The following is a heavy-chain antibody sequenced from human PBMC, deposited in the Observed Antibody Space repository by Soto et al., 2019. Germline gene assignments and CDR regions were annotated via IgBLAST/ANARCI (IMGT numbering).Heavy chain of an antibody. CDR3: AKTYSSGRGAFDV. Sequence: EVQLVESGGGLVQPGGSLRLSCAASGLTFSSYSMNWVRQAPGKGLEWVSYISSGSSTIYYADSVKGRFTISRDNAQNSLYLQMNSLRAEGTAVYYCAKTYSSGRGAFDVWGQGTMVTVSS. D-gene: IGHD6-19*01. J-gene: IGHJ3*01. V-gene: IGHV3-48*01. CDR1: GLTFSSYS. CDR2: ISSGSSTI.